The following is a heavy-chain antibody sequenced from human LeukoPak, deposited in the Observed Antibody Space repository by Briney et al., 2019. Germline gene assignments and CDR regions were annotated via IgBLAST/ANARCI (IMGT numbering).Heavy chain of an antibody. CDR3: ARGSTFSWPYYYYGMDV. J-gene: IGHJ6*02. V-gene: IGHV3-30*04. CDR2: ISYDGSNK. D-gene: IGHD2/OR15-2a*01. Sequence: GGSLRLSCAASRFTFSSYAMHSVRQAPGKGLEWVALISYDGSNKYYADSVKGRFTISRDNSKNTLYLQMNSLRAEDTAVYYCARGSTFSWPYYYYGMDVWGQGTTVTVSS. CDR1: RFTFSSYA.